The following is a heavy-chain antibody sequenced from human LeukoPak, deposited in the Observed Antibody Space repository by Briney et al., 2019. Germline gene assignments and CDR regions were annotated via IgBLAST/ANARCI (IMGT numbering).Heavy chain of an antibody. Sequence: GGSLRLSCAASGFTFSTYWMSWVRQAPGKGREWVAYIKQDGSEKYYVDSVKGRFTISRDNTKNSLYLQMNSLRAEDTAVYYCAREPTGDTFDYWGQGTLVTVSS. V-gene: IGHV3-7*03. J-gene: IGHJ4*02. CDR3: AREPTGDTFDY. CDR1: GFTFSTYW. D-gene: IGHD2-21*01. CDR2: IKQDGSEK.